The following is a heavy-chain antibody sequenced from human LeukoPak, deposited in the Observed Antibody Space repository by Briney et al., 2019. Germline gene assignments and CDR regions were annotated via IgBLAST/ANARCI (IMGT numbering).Heavy chain of an antibody. CDR1: GFTFSGYS. D-gene: IGHD4-17*01. CDR3: ARDRGGGGAYGDYDY. J-gene: IGHJ4*02. CDR2: ISSSSSAI. V-gene: IGHV3-48*04. Sequence: PGGSLRLSCAASGFTFSGYSMSWVRQAPGKGLEWVSYISSSSSAIYYADSVKGRFTISRDNAKNSLYLQMNSLRAEDTAVYYCARDRGGGGAYGDYDYWGQGTLVTVSS.